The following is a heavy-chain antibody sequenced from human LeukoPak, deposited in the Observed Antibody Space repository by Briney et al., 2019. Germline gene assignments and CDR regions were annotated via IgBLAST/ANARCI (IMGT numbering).Heavy chain of an antibody. V-gene: IGHV3-53*01. D-gene: IGHD5-18*01. J-gene: IGHJ6*02. CDR3: ASRSLRGYSYGVYYFSMDV. CDR2: TYSDDST. CDR1: GFTVNINY. Sequence: GGSLRLSCAASGFTVNINYISWVRQAPGKGLEWVSLTYSDDSTYYADSVKGRFTISRDRSKNTLFLQMYSLRVEDTAVYYCASRSLRGYSYGVYYFSMDVWGQGTTVTVSS.